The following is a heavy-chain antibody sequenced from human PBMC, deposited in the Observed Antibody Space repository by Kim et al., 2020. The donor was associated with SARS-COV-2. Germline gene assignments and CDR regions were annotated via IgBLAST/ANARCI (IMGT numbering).Heavy chain of an antibody. Sequence: ASVKVFCKVYGFSLTKLSIHWVRQAPGKGLEWMGGFDPEEGETIYAQKFQGRVTMTEDTSTDTAYMALSRLRSEDTAVFYCATGLRGYPVDPFDIWGQGTAVTVSS. CDR2: FDPEEGET. D-gene: IGHD5-12*01. V-gene: IGHV1-24*01. J-gene: IGHJ3*02. CDR3: ATGLRGYPVDPFDI. CDR1: GFSLTKLS.